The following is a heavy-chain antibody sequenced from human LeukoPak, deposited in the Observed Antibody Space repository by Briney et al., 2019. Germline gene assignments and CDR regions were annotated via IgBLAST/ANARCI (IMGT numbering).Heavy chain of an antibody. J-gene: IGHJ4*02. V-gene: IGHV3-11*04. CDR1: GFTFSDYY. CDR3: ARDRGWLTFDY. Sequence: GGSLRLSCAVSGFTFSDYYMSWIRQAPGKGPEWVSYVSSSGSTIYYADSVKGRFTISRDNAKNSLYLQMNSLRAEDTAVYYCARDRGWLTFDYWGQGTLVTVSS. CDR2: VSSSGSTI. D-gene: IGHD5-24*01.